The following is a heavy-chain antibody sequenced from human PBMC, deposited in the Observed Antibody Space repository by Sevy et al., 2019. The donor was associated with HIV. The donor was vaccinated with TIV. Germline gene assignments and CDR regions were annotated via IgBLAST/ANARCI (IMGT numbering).Heavy chain of an antibody. CDR1: RYTFTDYY. J-gene: IGHJ6*02. CDR3: ARLTTMRTSDDYGMDV. Sequence: ASVKVSCKAARYTFTDYYVHWVRQGPGQGLEWMGWINPNNGGTKYAQRFQGRVTMTRDTSINTAYMELGSLTSDDTAVYYGARLTTMRTSDDYGMDVWGQGTTVTVSS. D-gene: IGHD4-17*01. CDR2: INPNNGGT. V-gene: IGHV1-2*02.